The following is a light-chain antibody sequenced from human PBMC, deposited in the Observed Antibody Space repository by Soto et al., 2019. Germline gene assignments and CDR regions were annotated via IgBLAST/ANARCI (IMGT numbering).Light chain of an antibody. V-gene: IGKV3-20*01. CDR3: QQYYSTPRT. J-gene: IGKJ1*01. CDR1: QSVSNNY. CDR2: GAS. Sequence: VLTQSPGTLSLSPGERATLSCRASQSVSNNYLAWYQQKPGQAPRLVIYGASNRATGIPDRFSGSGSGTDFTLTISSLQAEDVAVYYCQQYYSTPRTFGQGTKVDIK.